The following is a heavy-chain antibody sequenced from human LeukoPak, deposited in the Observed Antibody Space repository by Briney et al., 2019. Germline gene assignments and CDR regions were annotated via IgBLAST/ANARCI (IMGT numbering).Heavy chain of an antibody. Sequence: GRSLRLSCAASGFTFSSYGMHWVRQAPGKGLERVAFMSSDGSKTHYVDSVKGRFTISRDKSKNTLYLQMNSLRTEDTAVYYCAKDMGSSSWALDYWGQGTLVIVSS. CDR1: GFTFSSYG. D-gene: IGHD6-6*01. CDR2: MSSDGSKT. V-gene: IGHV3-30*18. CDR3: AKDMGSSSWALDY. J-gene: IGHJ4*02.